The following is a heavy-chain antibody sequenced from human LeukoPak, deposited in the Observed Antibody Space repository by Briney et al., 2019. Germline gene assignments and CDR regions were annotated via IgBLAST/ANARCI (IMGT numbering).Heavy chain of an antibody. CDR3: ATGGLHDSYYYYMDV. CDR2: IYTSGST. V-gene: IGHV4-4*07. D-gene: IGHD3-22*01. J-gene: IGHJ6*03. CDR1: GGSISSYY. Sequence: SETLSLTCTVSGGSISSYYWSWIRQPAGKGLGWIGRIYTSGSTNYNPSLKSRVTMSVDTSKNQFSPKLSSVTAADTAVYYCATGGLHDSYYYYMDVWGKGTTVTVSS.